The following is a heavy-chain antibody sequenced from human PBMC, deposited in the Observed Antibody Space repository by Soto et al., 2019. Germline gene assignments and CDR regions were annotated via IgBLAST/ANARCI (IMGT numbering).Heavy chain of an antibody. Sequence: QVQLVESGGGVVQPGRSLRLSCAASGFTFSSYGMHWVRQAPGKGLEWVAVISYDGSNKYYADSVKGRFTISRDNSKNTLYLQMNSLRAEDTAVYYCAKVHPQSSRWYYYDSTPPGGVAFDIWGQGTMVTVSS. CDR2: ISYDGSNK. CDR1: GFTFSSYG. CDR3: AKVHPQSSRWYYYDSTPPGGVAFDI. V-gene: IGHV3-30*18. D-gene: IGHD3-22*01. J-gene: IGHJ3*02.